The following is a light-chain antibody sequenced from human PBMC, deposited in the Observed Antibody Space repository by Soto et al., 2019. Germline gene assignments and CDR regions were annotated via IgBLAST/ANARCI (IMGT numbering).Light chain of an antibody. CDR1: SSDVGGYNF. Sequence: QSALTQPPSASGSPGQSGTISCTGTSSDVGGYNFVSWFQQYPGKAPKLIIFEVTKRPSEVPDLFSGSKSCNTASLTVSGPWTEDEADYYCATYAGRDTYVFGTGTKLTVL. CDR3: ATYAGRDTYV. CDR2: EVT. V-gene: IGLV2-8*01. J-gene: IGLJ1*01.